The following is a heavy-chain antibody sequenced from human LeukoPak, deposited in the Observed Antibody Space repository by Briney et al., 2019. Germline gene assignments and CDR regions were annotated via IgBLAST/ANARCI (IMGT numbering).Heavy chain of an antibody. CDR1: GFTFSTYG. CDR3: AKDPGPRYCSGGSCYN. J-gene: IGHJ4*02. D-gene: IGHD2-15*01. V-gene: IGHV3-23*01. Sequence: GGSLRLSCAASGFTFSTYGLNWVRQAPGKGLEWVSAISGSGGSTYYADSVKGRFTISRDNSKNTLYLQMNSLRAEDTAVYYCAKDPGPRYCSGGSCYNWGQGTLVTVSS. CDR2: ISGSGGST.